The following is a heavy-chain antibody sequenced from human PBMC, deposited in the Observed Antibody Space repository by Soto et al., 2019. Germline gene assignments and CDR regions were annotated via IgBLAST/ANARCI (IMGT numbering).Heavy chain of an antibody. CDR3: ARDQWCGGSTCNVAAGVDH. J-gene: IGHJ6*02. V-gene: IGHV1-18*01. D-gene: IGHD2-15*01. CDR2: IGGYNVHT. CDR1: GYTFVNSG. Sequence: QVQLVQSGGEVKKPGASVKVSCKASGYTFVNSGISWVRQAPGQGFEWMGWIGGYNVHTNYAQKVQGRVTMTTDTSPSTAYLELTSLTSGDTGVYYCARDQWCGGSTCNVAAGVDHGGQGTAVIVS.